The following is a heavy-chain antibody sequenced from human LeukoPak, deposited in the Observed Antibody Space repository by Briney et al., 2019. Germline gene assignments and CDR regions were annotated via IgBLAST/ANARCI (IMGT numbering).Heavy chain of an antibody. Sequence: GGSLRLSCAASGFTFDDHGMSWVRQDPGKGLVWVSFINPDGSTTNYADSVKGRFTISRDNAKNALYLQMNSLRAEDTAVYYCAKDLHYGSADYWGQGTLVTVSS. J-gene: IGHJ4*02. CDR1: GFTFDDHG. CDR2: INPDGSTT. CDR3: AKDLHYGSADY. D-gene: IGHD3-10*01. V-gene: IGHV3-74*01.